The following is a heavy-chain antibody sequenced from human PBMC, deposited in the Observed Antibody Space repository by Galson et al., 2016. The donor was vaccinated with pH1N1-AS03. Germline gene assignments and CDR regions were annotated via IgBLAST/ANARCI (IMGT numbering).Heavy chain of an antibody. CDR3: ARRYYFDY. V-gene: IGHV1-46*01. CDR1: GYTLTRYY. CDR2: IHPSGGPT. Sequence: SVKVSCKASGYTLTRYYMHWVRQAPGQGLAWMGIIHPSGGPTTYAPKFQGRITITTDTSTNTVYMELVSLRSEETAVYYCARRYYFDYWGQGTLVTVSS. D-gene: IGHD3-16*02. J-gene: IGHJ4*02.